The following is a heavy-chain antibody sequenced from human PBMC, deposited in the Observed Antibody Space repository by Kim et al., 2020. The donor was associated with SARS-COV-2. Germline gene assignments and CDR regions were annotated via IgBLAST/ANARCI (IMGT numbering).Heavy chain of an antibody. D-gene: IGHD7-27*01. CDR3: ARTGQAITDAWDN. Sequence: ASVKVSCKASGYDFTIYGISWVRQAPGQGLEWVGWVRGYNGNINYAKKFLGRLSLTRDTSTSTANMELRSLTSDDTAVYYCARTGQAITDAWDNWGQGTLVTVSS. V-gene: IGHV1-18*01. J-gene: IGHJ4*02. CDR1: GYDFTIYG. CDR2: VRGYNGNI.